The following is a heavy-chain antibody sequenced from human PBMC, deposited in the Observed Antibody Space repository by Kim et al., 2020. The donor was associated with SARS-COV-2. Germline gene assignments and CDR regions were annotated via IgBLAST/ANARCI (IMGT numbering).Heavy chain of an antibody. CDR2: INPNSGGT. CDR3: ARTYSTTEYYDFWSGPVDP. Sequence: ASVKVSCKASGYTFTGYYMHWVRQAPGQGLEWMGRINPNSGGTNYAQKFQGRVTMTRDTSISTAYMELSRLRSDDTAVYYCARTYSTTEYYDFWSGPVDPWGQGTLVTVSS. J-gene: IGHJ5*02. CDR1: GYTFTGYY. D-gene: IGHD3-3*01. V-gene: IGHV1-2*06.